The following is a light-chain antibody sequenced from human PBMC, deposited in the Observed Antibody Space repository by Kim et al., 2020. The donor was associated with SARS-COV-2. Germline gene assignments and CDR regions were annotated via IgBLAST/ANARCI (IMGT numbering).Light chain of an antibody. CDR2: DAS. Sequence: PGERATLSCRASQSVSSYLAWYQQKPGQAPRPLLYDASNRATGIPARFSGSGSGTDFTLTISSLEPEDFAVYYCQQRSNWPPMYTFGQGTKLEI. CDR3: QQRSNWPPMYT. J-gene: IGKJ2*01. V-gene: IGKV3-11*01. CDR1: QSVSSY.